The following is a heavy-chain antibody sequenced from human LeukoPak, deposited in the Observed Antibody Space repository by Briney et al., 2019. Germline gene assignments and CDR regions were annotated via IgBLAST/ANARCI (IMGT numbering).Heavy chain of an antibody. CDR2: IDPSDSYT. CDR1: GYSFTSYW. D-gene: IGHD1-7*01. J-gene: IGHJ5*02. CDR3: ARRTGTTGWFDP. V-gene: IGHV5-10-1*01. Sequence: TGESLKISCKGSGYSFTSYWISWVRQVPGKGLEWMGRIDPSDSYTNYSPSFQGHVSISADKSISTAYLQWSSLKASDTAIYYCARRTGTTGWFDPWGQGTLVTVSS.